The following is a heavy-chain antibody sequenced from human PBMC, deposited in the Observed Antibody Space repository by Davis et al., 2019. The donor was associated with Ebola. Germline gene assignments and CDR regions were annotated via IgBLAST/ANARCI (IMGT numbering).Heavy chain of an antibody. CDR1: GGSFSGYY. J-gene: IGHJ4*02. V-gene: IGHV4-34*01. Sequence: SETLSLTCAVYGGSFSGYYWSWIRQPPGKGLEWIGEINHSGSTNYNPSLKSRVTISVDTSKNQFSLKLSSVTAADTAVYYCARAPGTGYSSGWYSYWGQGTLVTVSS. CDR2: INHSGST. CDR3: ARAPGTGYSSGWYSY. D-gene: IGHD6-19*01.